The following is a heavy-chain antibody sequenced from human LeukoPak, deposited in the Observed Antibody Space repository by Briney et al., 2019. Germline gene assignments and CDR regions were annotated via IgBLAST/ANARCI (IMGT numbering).Heavy chain of an antibody. CDR1: GFTFSNAW. D-gene: IGHD3-3*01. J-gene: IGHJ4*02. CDR3: TTDHDFWSGYFPVNFDY. Sequence: AGGSLRLSCAASGFTFSNAWMSWVRQAPGKGLEWVGRIKSKTDGGTTDYAAPVKGRFTISRDDSKNTLYLQMNSLKTEDTAVYYCTTDHDFWSGYFPVNFDYWGQGTLVTVSS. V-gene: IGHV3-15*01. CDR2: IKSKTDGGTT.